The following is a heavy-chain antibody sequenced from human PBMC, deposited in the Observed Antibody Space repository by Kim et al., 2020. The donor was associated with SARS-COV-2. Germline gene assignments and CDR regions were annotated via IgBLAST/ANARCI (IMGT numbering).Heavy chain of an antibody. V-gene: IGHV1-8*01. Sequence: ASVKVSCKASGYTFTSYDINWVRQATGQGLEWMGWMNPNSGNTGYAQKFQGRVTMTRNTSISTAYMELSSLRSEDTAVYYCASSRDGSGSYYWYYYYYGMDVWGQGTTVTVSS. CDR1: GYTFTSYD. J-gene: IGHJ6*02. D-gene: IGHD3-10*01. CDR2: MNPNSGNT. CDR3: ASSRDGSGSYYWYYYYYGMDV.